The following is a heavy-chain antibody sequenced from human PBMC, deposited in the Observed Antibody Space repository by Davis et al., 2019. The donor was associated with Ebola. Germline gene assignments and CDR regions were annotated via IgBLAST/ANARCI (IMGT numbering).Heavy chain of an antibody. CDR1: GGSISSSNW. J-gene: IGHJ5*02. CDR3: ARVLTTVTTGWFDP. CDR2: IYHSGST. Sequence: GSLRLSCAVSGGSISSSNWWSWVSQPPGKGLEWIGEIYHSGSTNYNPSLKSRVTISVDKSKKQFSLKLSSVTAADTAVYYCARVLTTVTTGWFDPWGQGTLVTVSS. V-gene: IGHV4-4*02. D-gene: IGHD4-17*01.